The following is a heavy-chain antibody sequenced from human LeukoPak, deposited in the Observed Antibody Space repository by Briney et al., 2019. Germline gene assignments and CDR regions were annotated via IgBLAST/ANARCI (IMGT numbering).Heavy chain of an antibody. J-gene: IGHJ4*02. CDR2: INSGSSLI. V-gene: IGHV3-48*01. D-gene: IGHD4-17*01. CDR3: ARDRDYAFDY. Sequence: PGGSLRLSCAASGFTFRNYSMNWVRQALGKGLEWVSYINSGSSLIDYADSVKGRFTISRDNGKNSLYLQMNSLRAEDTAVYYCARDRDYAFDYWGQGTLVTVSS. CDR1: GFTFRNYS.